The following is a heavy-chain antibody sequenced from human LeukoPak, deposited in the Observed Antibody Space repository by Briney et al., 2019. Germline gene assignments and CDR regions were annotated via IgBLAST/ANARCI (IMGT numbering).Heavy chain of an antibody. CDR3: ARGHEIWSGDTYGQRFDY. Sequence: SETLSLTCTVSGGSISSYFWSWVRQPPGKGLEWIGYIYYSGSTSYNPSLKSRVTMSVDTSKNQFSLKLRSVTAADTAVYYCARGHEIWSGDTYGQRFDYWGQGTLVTVSS. D-gene: IGHD5-18*01. V-gene: IGHV4-59*01. J-gene: IGHJ4*02. CDR1: GGSISSYF. CDR2: IYYSGST.